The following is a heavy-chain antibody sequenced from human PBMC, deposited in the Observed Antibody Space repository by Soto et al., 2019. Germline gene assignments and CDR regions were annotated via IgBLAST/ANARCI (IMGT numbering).Heavy chain of an antibody. Sequence: SLRLSCAASGFTFSSYSMNWVRQAPGKGLEWVSYISSSSSTIYYADSVKGRFTISRDNAKNSLYLQMNSLRDEDTAVYYCAREWVAAAGPGYYYGMDVWGQGTTVTVSS. J-gene: IGHJ6*02. V-gene: IGHV3-48*02. CDR1: GFTFSSYS. CDR3: AREWVAAAGPGYYYGMDV. D-gene: IGHD6-13*01. CDR2: ISSSSSTI.